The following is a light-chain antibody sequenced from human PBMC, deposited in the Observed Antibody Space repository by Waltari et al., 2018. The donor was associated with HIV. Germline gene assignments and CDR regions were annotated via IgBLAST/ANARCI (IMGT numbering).Light chain of an antibody. Sequence: QSALTQPPSASWPPGKSVTISCTGTSSDATGYNYDLCYQQLPGKAPKIMIYAVSKRPSGVPDRFSGSKSGNTASLTVSGLQAEDEAEYYCSSYAGSNNVIFGGGTKLTVL. J-gene: IGLJ2*01. CDR1: SSDATGYNY. CDR3: SSYAGSNNVI. CDR2: AVS. V-gene: IGLV2-8*01.